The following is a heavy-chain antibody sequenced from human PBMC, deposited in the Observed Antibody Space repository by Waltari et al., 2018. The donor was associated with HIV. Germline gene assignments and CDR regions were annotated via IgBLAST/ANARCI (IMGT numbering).Heavy chain of an antibody. CDR2: IWSDGSGT. V-gene: IGHV3-33*01. J-gene: IGHJ4*02. Sequence: QVQLVESGGAVVQPGRSLRVSCAVSGFNFVDFAMPWVRRAPGKGLDWVGLIWSDGSGTYYADSVQGRFNISRDNSNKILYLQMNNLRVEDTATYYCARGLMGELARFPSGYWGQGTLVTVSS. D-gene: IGHD3-16*01. CDR1: GFNFVDFA. CDR3: ARGLMGELARFPSGY.